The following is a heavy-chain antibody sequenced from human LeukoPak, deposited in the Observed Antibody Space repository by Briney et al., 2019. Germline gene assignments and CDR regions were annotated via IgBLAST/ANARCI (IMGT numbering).Heavy chain of an antibody. D-gene: IGHD6-19*01. Sequence: SETLSLTCSVSGYSMRNVFFWGWIRQPPGKGLEWLGSIDDKGLTRYNPSLQSRVSISVDTSNNQFSLRVRSVTAADTAVYYCGTGGNIAVAGVLHWGQGALVTVYS. V-gene: IGHV4-38-2*02. J-gene: IGHJ4*02. CDR1: GYSMRNVFF. CDR2: IDDKGLT. CDR3: GTGGNIAVAGVLH.